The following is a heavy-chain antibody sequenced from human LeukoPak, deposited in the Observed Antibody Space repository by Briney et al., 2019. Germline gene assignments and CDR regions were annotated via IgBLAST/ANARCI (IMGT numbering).Heavy chain of an antibody. CDR2: AYYRSKWYI. J-gene: IGHJ4*02. V-gene: IGHV6-1*01. CDR3: ARDLESGGYEHYFDY. D-gene: IGHD1-26*01. Sequence: SQTLSLTCAISGDSVSSNSAIWNWIRQSPPRGLEWLGRAYYRSKWYIEYAASVQSRITINPDTSKNQFSLQLNSVTPEDTAVYYCARDLESGGYEHYFDYWGQGTLVTVTS. CDR1: GDSVSSNSAI.